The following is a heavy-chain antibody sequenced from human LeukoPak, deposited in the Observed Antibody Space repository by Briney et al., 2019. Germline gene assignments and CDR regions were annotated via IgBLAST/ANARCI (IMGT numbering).Heavy chain of an antibody. CDR3: ARDGSYYAHGYFDY. D-gene: IGHD1-26*01. V-gene: IGHV3-30*04. CDR1: GFTFSSYA. J-gene: IGHJ4*02. CDR2: ISYDGSNK. Sequence: GGSLRLSCAASGFTFSSYAMHWVRQAPGKGLEWVAVISYDGSNKYYADSVKGRFTISRDNSKNTLYLQMNSLRAEDTAVYCCARDGSYYAHGYFDYWGQGTLVSVSS.